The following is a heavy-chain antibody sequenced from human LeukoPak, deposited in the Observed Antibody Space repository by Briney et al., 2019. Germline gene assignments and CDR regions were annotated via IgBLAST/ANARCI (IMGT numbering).Heavy chain of an antibody. V-gene: IGHV1-69*13. Sequence: ASVKVSCKASGGTFSSYAISWVRQAPGQGLEWMGGIIPIFGTANYAQKFQGRVTITADESTSTAYMELSSLRSEDTAVYYCCLDYYDSSGYGSTVAYWGQGTLVTVSS. CDR3: CLDYYDSSGYGSTVAY. CDR2: IIPIFGTA. CDR1: GGTFSSYA. J-gene: IGHJ4*02. D-gene: IGHD3-22*01.